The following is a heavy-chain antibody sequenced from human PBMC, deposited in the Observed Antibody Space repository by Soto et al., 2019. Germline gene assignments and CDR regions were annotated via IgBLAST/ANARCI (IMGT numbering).Heavy chain of an antibody. Sequence: QVPLVQSGAEVKKPGASVKVSCKASGYTFSTYDINWVRQATGQGLEWMGWMDPSSGNTGYAQTFQGRVTMTRNTAINTAYMELSSLRSEDTAVYYCAKVSRRGSAIDFDYWGQGTLVTVSS. CDR1: GYTFSTYD. CDR2: MDPSSGNT. D-gene: IGHD3-10*01. CDR3: AKVSRRGSAIDFDY. V-gene: IGHV1-8*01. J-gene: IGHJ4*02.